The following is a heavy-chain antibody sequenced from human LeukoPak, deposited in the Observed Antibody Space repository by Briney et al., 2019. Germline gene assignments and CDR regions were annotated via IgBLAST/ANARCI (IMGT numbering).Heavy chain of an antibody. J-gene: IGHJ4*02. CDR3: ARGGRGSSWFDN. CDR1: GFTFSSYS. V-gene: IGHV3-21*01. CDR2: ITSSSSSI. Sequence: GGSLRLSCAASGFTFSSYSMSWVRQAPGKGLEWVSSITSSSSSIYYADSVKGRFTISRENAKNSLYLQMNSLRAGDTAVYYCARGGRGSSWFDNWGQGTLVTVSS. D-gene: IGHD6-13*01.